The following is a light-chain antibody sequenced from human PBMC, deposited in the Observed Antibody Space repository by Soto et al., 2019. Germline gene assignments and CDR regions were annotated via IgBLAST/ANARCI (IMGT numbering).Light chain of an antibody. CDR2: DAS. Sequence: IVLTQSRATLSLSPGERAALSCRASQSVRSYLAWYQQKPGQAPRLLIYDASNRATGIPARFSGSGSGTDFTLTISSLEPEDFAVYYCQQSSNWPLTFGPGTKVDIK. CDR3: QQSSNWPLT. CDR1: QSVRSY. J-gene: IGKJ3*01. V-gene: IGKV3-11*01.